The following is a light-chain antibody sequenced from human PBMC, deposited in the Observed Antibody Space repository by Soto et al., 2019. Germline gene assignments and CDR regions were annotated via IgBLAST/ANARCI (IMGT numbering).Light chain of an antibody. CDR1: QGISNY. Sequence: DIQMTQSPSSLSASVGDRVTITCRASQGISNYLAWYQQKPGKVPKLLIYAASTLQSGVPSRFGGGGSGTDFTLTISSLQAEDVATYYCQKYNSAPWTFGQGTKVEIK. V-gene: IGKV1-27*01. CDR3: QKYNSAPWT. J-gene: IGKJ1*01. CDR2: AAS.